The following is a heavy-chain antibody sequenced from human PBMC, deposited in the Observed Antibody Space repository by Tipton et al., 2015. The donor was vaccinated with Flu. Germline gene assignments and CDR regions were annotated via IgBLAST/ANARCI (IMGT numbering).Heavy chain of an antibody. J-gene: IGHJ4*02. D-gene: IGHD3-22*01. V-gene: IGHV3-23*01. CDR1: GFVFGHYG. CDR2: ISGDGGST. CDR3: AKEIGYSWAGMDYFDK. Sequence: SLRLSCAASGFVFGHYGLSWVRQGPGKGLQWVSSISGDGGSTYYTDSVKGRFTISRDSSKNTMYLQMDSLRVEDTGHYYCAKEIGYSWAGMDYFDKWGQGTLVTVSS.